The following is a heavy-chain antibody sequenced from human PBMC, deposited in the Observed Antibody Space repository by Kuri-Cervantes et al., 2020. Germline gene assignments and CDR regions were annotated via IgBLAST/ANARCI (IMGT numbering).Heavy chain of an antibody. CDR1: GGSISSGSYY. CDR2: IYTSGST. V-gene: IGHV4-61*02. CDR3: ARGYMVRGVTHTFLEY. Sequence: LRLSCTVSGGSISSGSYYWSWIRQPAGKGLEWIGRIYTSGSTNYNPSLKSRVTISVDTSKNQFSLKPSSVTAADTAVYYCARGYMVRGVTHTFLEYWGQGTLVTVSS. J-gene: IGHJ4*02. D-gene: IGHD3-10*01.